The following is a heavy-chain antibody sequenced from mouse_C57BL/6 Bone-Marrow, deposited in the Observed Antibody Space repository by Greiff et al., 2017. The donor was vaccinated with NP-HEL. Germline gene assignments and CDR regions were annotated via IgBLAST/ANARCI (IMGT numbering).Heavy chain of an antibody. D-gene: IGHD1-1*01. Sequence: EVKLQESGGDLVKPGGSLKLSCAASGFTFSSYGMSWVRQTPDKRLEWVATISSGGSYTYYPDSVKGRFTISRDNAKNTLYLQMSSLKSEDTAMYYCARRLANYYGSSSAWFAYWGQGTLVTVSA. V-gene: IGHV5-6*02. CDR3: ARRLANYYGSSSAWFAY. CDR2: ISSGGSYT. CDR1: GFTFSSYG. J-gene: IGHJ3*01.